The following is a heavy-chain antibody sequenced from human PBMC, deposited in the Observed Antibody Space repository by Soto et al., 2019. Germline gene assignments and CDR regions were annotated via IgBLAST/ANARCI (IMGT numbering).Heavy chain of an antibody. CDR1: GGSFSCYY. CDR3: ARKSIAARGNWFDP. CDR2: INHSGST. J-gene: IGHJ5*02. Sequence: SETLSLTCAVYGGSFSCYYWSWIRQPPGKGLEWIGEINHSGSTNYNPSLKSRVTISVDTSKNQFSLKLSSVTAADTAVYYCARKSIAARGNWFDPWGQGTLVTVSS. V-gene: IGHV4-34*01. D-gene: IGHD6-6*01.